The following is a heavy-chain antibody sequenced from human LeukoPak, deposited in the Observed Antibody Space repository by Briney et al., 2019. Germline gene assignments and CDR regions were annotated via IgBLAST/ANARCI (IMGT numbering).Heavy chain of an antibody. CDR3: AGGPGPIVDEHYYFDY. D-gene: IGHD3-16*02. J-gene: IGHJ4*02. Sequence: GGSLRLSCAASGFTFSSYEMNWVREAPGKGLEWVSYISSSGSTIYYAASVKGRFTISRDNAKNSLYLQMNSLRAEDTAVYYCAGGPGPIVDEHYYFDYWGQGTMVTVSS. CDR2: ISSSGSTI. CDR1: GFTFSSYE. V-gene: IGHV3-48*03.